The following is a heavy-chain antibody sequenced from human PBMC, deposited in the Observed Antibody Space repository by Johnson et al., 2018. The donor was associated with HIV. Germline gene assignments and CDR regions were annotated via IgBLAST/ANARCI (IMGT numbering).Heavy chain of an antibody. D-gene: IGHD6-19*01. CDR1: GFTFSSYA. J-gene: IGHJ3*02. CDR2: ISYDGSNK. V-gene: IGHV3-30-3*01. Sequence: QVQLVESGGGVVQPGRSLRLSCAASGFTFSSYAMHWVRQAPGKGLAWVAVISYDGSNKYYADSVKGRFTISRNNAKNTLYLQMNSLSAEDTAVYYCAREPGIAVAGTDAFDIWGQGTMVTVSS. CDR3: AREPGIAVAGTDAFDI.